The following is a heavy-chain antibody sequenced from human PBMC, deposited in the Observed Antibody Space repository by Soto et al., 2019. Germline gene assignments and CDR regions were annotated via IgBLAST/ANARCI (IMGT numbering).Heavy chain of an antibody. D-gene: IGHD1-1*01. Sequence: EVQLLESGGGLVQPGGSLRLSCAASGFTFSSYAMSWVRQAPGKGLEWVSAISGSGGSTYYADSVKGRFTISRDNSKNTLYLQMSSLGAEDTGVYYCAKGSSGRNSYCCGMDVWGQGTTVTVSS. CDR2: ISGSGGST. CDR3: AKGSSGRNSYCCGMDV. V-gene: IGHV3-23*01. CDR1: GFTFSSYA. J-gene: IGHJ6*02.